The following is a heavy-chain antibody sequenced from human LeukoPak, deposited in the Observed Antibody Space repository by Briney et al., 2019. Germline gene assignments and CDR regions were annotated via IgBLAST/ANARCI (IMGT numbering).Heavy chain of an antibody. V-gene: IGHV3-53*01. CDR2: IYSGDKT. CDR3: ARVYGVITTDYFDY. J-gene: IGHJ4*02. D-gene: IGHD3-22*01. CDR1: GITVSPNY. Sequence: PGGSLRLSCAASGITVSPNYMTWVRQAPGKGLEWVSIIYSGDKTYYADSVKGRFTISRDNSKNTLYLQMNSLRAEDTAVYYCARVYGVITTDYFDYWGQGTLVTVSS.